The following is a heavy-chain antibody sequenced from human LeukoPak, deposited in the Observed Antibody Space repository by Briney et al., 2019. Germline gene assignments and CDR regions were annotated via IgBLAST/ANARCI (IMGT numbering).Heavy chain of an antibody. CDR3: ARVKRDCSGGSCYSYDY. V-gene: IGHV3-23*01. CDR2: ISGNGDIT. D-gene: IGHD2-15*01. Sequence: GGSLRLSCAASGFTFSSYSMNWVRQAPGKGLEWVSAISGNGDITYYADSVRGRFTISRDNSKNTLYLQMNSLRAEDTAVYYCARVKRDCSGGSCYSYDYWGQGTLVTVSS. CDR1: GFTFSSYS. J-gene: IGHJ4*02.